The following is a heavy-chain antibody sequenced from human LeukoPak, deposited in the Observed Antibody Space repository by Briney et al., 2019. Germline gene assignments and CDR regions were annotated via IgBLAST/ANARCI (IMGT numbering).Heavy chain of an antibody. CDR2: INHSGST. D-gene: IGHD3-3*01. J-gene: IGHJ3*02. Sequence: SETLSLTCAVYGGSFSGYYWSWIRQPPGKGLEWIGEINHSGSTNYNPSLKSRVTISVDTSKNQFSLKLSSVTAADTAVYYYARHKIKNLTYYDFWSGPDSDAFDIWGQGTMVTVSS. CDR3: ARHKIKNLTYYDFWSGPDSDAFDI. V-gene: IGHV4-34*01. CDR1: GGSFSGYY.